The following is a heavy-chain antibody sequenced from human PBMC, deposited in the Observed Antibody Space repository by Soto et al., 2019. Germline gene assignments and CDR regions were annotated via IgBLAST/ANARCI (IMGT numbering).Heavy chain of an antibody. CDR1: GFTFSSYA. J-gene: IGHJ6*02. Sequence: GGSLRLSCAASGFTFSSYAMHWVRQAPGKGLEWVAVISYDGSNKYYADSVKGRFTISRDNSKNTLYLQMNSLRAEDTAVYYCARVRVIWKDIVVVPAAIGGMDVWGQGTTVTVSS. CDR3: ARVRVIWKDIVVVPAAIGGMDV. V-gene: IGHV3-30-3*01. CDR2: ISYDGSNK. D-gene: IGHD2-2*02.